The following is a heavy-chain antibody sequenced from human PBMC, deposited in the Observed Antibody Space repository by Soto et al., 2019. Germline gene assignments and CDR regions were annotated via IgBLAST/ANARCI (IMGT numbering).Heavy chain of an antibody. CDR2: INAGNGDT. D-gene: IGHD3-3*01. V-gene: IGHV1-3*01. CDR1: GYTFTSYA. Sequence: ASVKVSCKASGYTFTSYAMHWVRQAPGQRLEWMGWINAGNGDTKYSQKFQGRVTITRDTSASTAYMELSSLRSEDTAVYYCARDRNSITTFGVAYDAFDIWGQGTMVTVSS. J-gene: IGHJ3*02. CDR3: ARDRNSITTFGVAYDAFDI.